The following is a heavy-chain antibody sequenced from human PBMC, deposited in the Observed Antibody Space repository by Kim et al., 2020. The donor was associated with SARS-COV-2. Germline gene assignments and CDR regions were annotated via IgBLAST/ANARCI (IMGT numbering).Heavy chain of an antibody. V-gene: IGHV3-7*03. D-gene: IGHD7-27*01. CDR1: GFTFSSYW. Sequence: GGSLRLSCAASGFTFSSYWMSWVRQAPGKGLEWVANIKQDGSEKYYVDSLNFLFTISRYNSNNSLYLQMNILISDYTSFYYFSRDSYSPGDYYYYYGMDV. CDR3: SRDSYSPGDYYYYYGMDV. J-gene: IGHJ6*01. CDR2: IKQDGSEK.